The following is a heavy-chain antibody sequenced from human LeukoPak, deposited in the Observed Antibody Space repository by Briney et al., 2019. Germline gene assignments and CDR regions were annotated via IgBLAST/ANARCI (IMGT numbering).Heavy chain of an antibody. D-gene: IGHD3-22*01. V-gene: IGHV1-18*01. CDR3: AREYYDSSGDANYYFDY. Sequence: GASVKVSCMASGYTFTSYGISWVRQAPGQGLEWMGWISAYNGNTNYAQKLQGRVTMTTDTSTSTAYMELRSLRSDDTAVYYCAREYYDSSGDANYYFDYWGQGTLVTVSS. J-gene: IGHJ4*02. CDR2: ISAYNGNT. CDR1: GYTFTSYG.